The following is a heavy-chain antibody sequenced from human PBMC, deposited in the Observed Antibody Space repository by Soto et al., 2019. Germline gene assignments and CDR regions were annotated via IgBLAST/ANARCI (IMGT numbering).Heavy chain of an antibody. V-gene: IGHV3-33*01. J-gene: IGHJ4*02. CDR3: ARIAESGGSDH. CDR2: IWYDGSNK. Sequence: QVQLVESGGGVVQPGRSLRLSCAASGFTFSSYGMHWVRQAPGKGLEWVAVIWYDGSNKYYADSVKGRFTISRDNSKNTLHLQMNSLRPEDTAVYYCARIAESGGSDHWGQGTLVTVSS. D-gene: IGHD1-26*01. CDR1: GFTFSSYG.